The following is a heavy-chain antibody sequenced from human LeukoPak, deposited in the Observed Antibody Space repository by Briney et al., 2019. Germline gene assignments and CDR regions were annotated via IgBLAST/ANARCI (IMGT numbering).Heavy chain of an antibody. CDR3: ARFIEITCGGVIDDY. V-gene: IGHV1-2*02. CDR1: GYTFTGYY. J-gene: IGHJ4*02. CDR2: INPNSGGK. D-gene: IGHD3-16*02. Sequence: ASVKVSCKASGYTFTGYYMHWVRQAPGQGLEWMGGINPNSGGKNYAQKFQGRVTMTRDTSISTAYMELSRLRSDDTAVNYCARFIEITCGGVIDDYWGQGTLVTVSS.